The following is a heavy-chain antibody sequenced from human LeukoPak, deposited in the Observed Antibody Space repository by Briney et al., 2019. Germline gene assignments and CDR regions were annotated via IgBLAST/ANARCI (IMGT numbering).Heavy chain of an antibody. CDR3: ARLTSIAAPPGWFDP. Sequence: ASVKVSCKASGYTFTSYGISWVRQAPGQGLEWMGWISAYNGNTNYAQTLQGRVTMTTDASTSTAYKELRCLRSAGTAVYYRARLTSIAAPPGWFDPWGQGTLVTVSS. D-gene: IGHD6-6*01. CDR1: GYTFTSYG. CDR2: ISAYNGNT. J-gene: IGHJ5*02. V-gene: IGHV1-18*01.